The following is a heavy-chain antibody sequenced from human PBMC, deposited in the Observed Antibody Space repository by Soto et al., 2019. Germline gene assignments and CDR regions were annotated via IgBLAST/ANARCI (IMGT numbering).Heavy chain of an antibody. Sequence: SVKVSCKASGGTFSRYAINWVRQAPGQGLEWMGGIIPIFGTAKYAQTFQGRVTISADESTSTAYMELSSLRSEDTAVYYCARGGDSRGWYYYLDLWGQGTLVTVSS. CDR2: IIPIFGTA. V-gene: IGHV1-69*13. CDR1: GGTFSRYA. CDR3: ARGGDSRGWYYYLDL. J-gene: IGHJ4*02. D-gene: IGHD6-19*01.